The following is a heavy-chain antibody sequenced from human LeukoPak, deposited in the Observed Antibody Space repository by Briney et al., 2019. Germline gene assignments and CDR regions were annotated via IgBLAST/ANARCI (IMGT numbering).Heavy chain of an antibody. CDR3: ARDSPMVRGLIGYFDL. D-gene: IGHD3-10*01. Sequence: SETLSLTCTVSGVSISGYYWSWIRQPPGKGLEWIGYIYYSGSSNYNPSLKSRVTISVYTSKNQFALNLTSVTAADTAEYYCARDSPMVRGLIGYFDLWGRGTLVTVS. CDR1: GVSISGYY. CDR2: IYYSGSS. J-gene: IGHJ2*01. V-gene: IGHV4-59*01.